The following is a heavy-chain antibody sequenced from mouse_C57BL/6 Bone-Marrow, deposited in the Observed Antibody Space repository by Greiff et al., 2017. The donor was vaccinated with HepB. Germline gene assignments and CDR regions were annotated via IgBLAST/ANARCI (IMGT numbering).Heavy chain of an antibody. Sequence: VQLQQSGPELVKPGASVKISCKASGYTFTDYYMNWVQQSHGKSLEWIGDINPNNGGTSYNQKFKGKATLTVDKSSSTAYMELSSLTSEDSAVYYCARYDYGPWFDYWGQGTLVTVSA. D-gene: IGHD2-4*01. J-gene: IGHJ3*01. V-gene: IGHV1-26*01. CDR3: ARYDYGPWFDY. CDR2: INPNNGGT. CDR1: GYTFTDYY.